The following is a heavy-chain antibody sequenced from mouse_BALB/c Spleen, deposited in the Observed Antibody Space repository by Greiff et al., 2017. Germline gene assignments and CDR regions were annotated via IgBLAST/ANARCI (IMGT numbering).Heavy chain of an antibody. CDR1: GYTFTSYW. Sequence: QVQLQQPGAELVKPGAPVKLSCKASGYTFTSYWMNWVKQRPGRGLEWIGRIDPSDSETHYNQKFKDKATLTVDKSSSTAYIQLSSLTSEDSAVYYCASYDGYYFDYWGQGTTLTVSS. CDR3: ASYDGYYFDY. J-gene: IGHJ2*01. V-gene: IGHV1-69*02. D-gene: IGHD2-12*01. CDR2: IDPSDSET.